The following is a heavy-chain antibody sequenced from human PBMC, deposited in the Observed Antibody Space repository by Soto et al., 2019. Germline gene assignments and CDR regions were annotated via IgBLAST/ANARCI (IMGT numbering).Heavy chain of an antibody. D-gene: IGHD3-10*01. Sequence: QVQLVQSGAEVKKPGSSVKVSCKASGGTFSSYAISWVRQAPGQGLEWMGGIIPIFGTANYAQKFQGRVTITADKSTSTADLELSSLRSEDTAVYYCARGGGRGRDNWFDPWGQGTLVTVAS. V-gene: IGHV1-69*06. CDR2: IIPIFGTA. J-gene: IGHJ5*02. CDR1: GGTFSSYA. CDR3: ARGGGRGRDNWFDP.